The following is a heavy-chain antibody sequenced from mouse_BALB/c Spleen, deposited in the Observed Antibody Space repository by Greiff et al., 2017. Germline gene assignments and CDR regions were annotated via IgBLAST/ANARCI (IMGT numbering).Heavy chain of an antibody. D-gene: IGHD2-1*01. CDR3: ARDRGSTRYAMDY. V-gene: IGHV5-6-3*01. CDR1: GFTFSSYG. J-gene: IGHJ4*01. CDR2: INSNGGST. Sequence: EVQLQESGGGLVQPGGSLKLSCAASGFTFSSYGMSWVRQTPDKRLELVATINSNGGSTYYPDSVKGRFTISRDNAKNTLYLQMSSLKSEDTAMYYCARDRGSTRYAMDYWGQGTSVTVSS.